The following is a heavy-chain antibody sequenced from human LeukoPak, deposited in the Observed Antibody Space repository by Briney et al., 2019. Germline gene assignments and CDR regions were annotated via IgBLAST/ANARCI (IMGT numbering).Heavy chain of an antibody. J-gene: IGHJ3*02. CDR2: ISSRSSTI. CDR3: AVDCSSPSCYGQSAFDI. D-gene: IGHD2-2*01. Sequence: GGSLRLSCAASGFTFSTHDLNWVRQAPGKGLEWVSFISSRSSTIYYADSVKGRFTISRDNSRNTLYLQLNSLRAEDTAIYYCAVDCSSPSCYGQSAFDIWGQGTMVTVSS. CDR1: GFTFSTHD. V-gene: IGHV3-48*01.